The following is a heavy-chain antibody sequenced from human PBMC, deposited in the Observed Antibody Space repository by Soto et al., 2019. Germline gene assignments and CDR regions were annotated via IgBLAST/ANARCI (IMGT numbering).Heavy chain of an antibody. D-gene: IGHD2-15*01. CDR3: ARAYSGRLPRRADYYFXMDV. V-gene: IGHV3-23*01. CDR2: INGDGETT. CDR1: DFIFGTFA. J-gene: IGHJ6*02. Sequence: GGSLRLSCVGSDFIFGTFAMSWVRQAPGKRLEWVSGINGDGETTYYADSVKGRFTVSRDNSKNTLYLQMNRLRAEDTAVYYCARAYSGRLPRRADYYFXMDVWGQGTTVTVSS.